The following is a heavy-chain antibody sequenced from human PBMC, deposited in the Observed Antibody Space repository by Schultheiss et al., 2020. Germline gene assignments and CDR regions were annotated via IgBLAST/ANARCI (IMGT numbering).Heavy chain of an antibody. J-gene: IGHJ4*02. CDR2: ISSSSSSI. CDR3: ARGEMATNY. D-gene: IGHD5-24*01. CDR1: GFTFSSYR. V-gene: IGHV3-21*04. Sequence: GGSLRLSCAASGFTFSSYRMNWVRQAPGKGLEWVSSISSSSSSIYHADSVKGRFTISRDNAKNSLYLQMNSLRAEDTAVYYCARGEMATNYWGQGTLVTVSS.